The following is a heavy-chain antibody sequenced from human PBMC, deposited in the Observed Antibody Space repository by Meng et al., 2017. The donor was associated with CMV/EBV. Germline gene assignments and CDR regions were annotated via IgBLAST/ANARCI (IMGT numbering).Heavy chain of an antibody. CDR3: ARAMLADAFDI. Sequence: GESLKISCAASGLTFSSYGMHWVRQAPGKGLEWVAFIRYDGSNKYYADSVKGRFTISRDNAKNSLYLQMNSLRAEDTAVYYCARAMLADAFDIWGQGTMVTVSS. V-gene: IGHV3-30*02. D-gene: IGHD3-10*02. CDR1: GLTFSSYG. J-gene: IGHJ3*02. CDR2: IRYDGSNK.